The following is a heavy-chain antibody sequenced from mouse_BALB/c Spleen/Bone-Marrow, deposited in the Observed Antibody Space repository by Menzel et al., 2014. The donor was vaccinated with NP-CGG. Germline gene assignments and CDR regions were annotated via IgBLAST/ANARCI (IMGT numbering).Heavy chain of an antibody. CDR1: GFTFSSYT. CDR2: ISNGGGST. V-gene: IGHV5-12-2*01. Sequence: EVQLQQSGGGLVKPGGSLKLSCAASGFTFSSYTVSWVRQTPEKRLEWVAYISNGGGSTYYPDTVKGRFTISRDNAKNTLYLQMSSLKSEDTAMYYCARQLGLRWAMDYWGQGTSVTVSS. D-gene: IGHD3-1*01. J-gene: IGHJ4*01. CDR3: ARQLGLRWAMDY.